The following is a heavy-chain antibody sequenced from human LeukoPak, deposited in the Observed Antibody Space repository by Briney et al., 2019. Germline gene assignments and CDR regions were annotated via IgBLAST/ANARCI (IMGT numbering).Heavy chain of an antibody. J-gene: IGHJ4*02. CDR2: SYSGGST. D-gene: IGHD6-13*01. CDR3: ARDLYSSSST. CDR1: GFTVSSNH. Sequence: PGGSLSPSCAASGFTVSSNHMSWVRQATGKGLEWVSVSYSGGSTYYADSVKGRFTISRDNSKNTLYLQMNSLRAEDTAVYYCARDLYSSSSTWGQGTLVTVSS. V-gene: IGHV3-53*01.